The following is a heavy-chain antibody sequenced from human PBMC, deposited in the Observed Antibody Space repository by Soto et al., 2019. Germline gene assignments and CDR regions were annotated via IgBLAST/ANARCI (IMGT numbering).Heavy chain of an antibody. CDR3: VRDLHEPLATDALRVAN. J-gene: IGHJ4*02. CDR2: ISSTGSGT. D-gene: IGHD2-15*01. V-gene: IGHV3-48*03. CDR1: GFTFSSYE. Sequence: GGSLRLSCAASGFTFSSYEMRWVRQAPGEGLEWISYISSTGSGTHYADSVKGRFTMSRDNTKNSVSLQMSSLRAEDTAVYYCVRDLHEPLATDALRVANWGQGTQVTVSS.